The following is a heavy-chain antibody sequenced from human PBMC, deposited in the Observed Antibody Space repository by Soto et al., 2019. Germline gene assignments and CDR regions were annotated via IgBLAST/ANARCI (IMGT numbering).Heavy chain of an antibody. V-gene: IGHV4-4*02. CDR2: IYQSGST. Sequence: QVQLQESGPGLVKPSGTLSLTCAVSGGAISSSKWWSWVRQPPGKGLEWIGEIYQSGSTNYNPSLESRGRMSVDKSRNQLSLKLTSVRAADTAVYYCARASATIAAAAIFDYWGQGTLVTVSS. CDR3: ARASATIAAAAIFDY. D-gene: IGHD6-13*01. J-gene: IGHJ4*02. CDR1: GGAISSSKW.